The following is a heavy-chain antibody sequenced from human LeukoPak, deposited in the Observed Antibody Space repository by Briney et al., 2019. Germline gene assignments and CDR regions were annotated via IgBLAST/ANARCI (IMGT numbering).Heavy chain of an antibody. CDR3: ARDYSPYDFLLDY. V-gene: IGHV4-38-2*02. CDR2: IYYSGST. Sequence: SETLSLTCTVSGYSISSGYYWGWIRQPPGKGLEWIGYIYYSGSTNYNPSLKSRVTISVDTSKNQFSLQLNSVTPEDTAVYYCARDYSPYDFLLDYWGQGTLVTVSS. J-gene: IGHJ4*02. CDR1: GYSISSGYY. D-gene: IGHD3-3*01.